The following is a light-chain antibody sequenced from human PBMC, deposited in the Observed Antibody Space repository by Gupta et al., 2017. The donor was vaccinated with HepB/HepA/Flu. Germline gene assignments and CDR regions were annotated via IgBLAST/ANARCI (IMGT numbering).Light chain of an antibody. CDR1: QSVSDSY. V-gene: IGKV3-20*01. CDR3: QQYGASPET. CDR2: GAS. Sequence: EIVLTQSPGTLSLSPGERATLACRASQSVSDSYLAWYQHKAEQAPRLLIYGASSRATAVPDRFSGSGSGTDFTLTISRLEPEDFAVYYCQQYGASPETFGQGTKVEIK. J-gene: IGKJ1*01.